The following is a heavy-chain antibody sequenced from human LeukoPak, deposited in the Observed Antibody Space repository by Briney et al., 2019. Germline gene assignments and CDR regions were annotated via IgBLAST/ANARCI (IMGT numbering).Heavy chain of an antibody. CDR1: GFTFSSYA. V-gene: IGHV3-30*04. D-gene: IGHD4-17*01. J-gene: IGHJ4*02. CDR2: ISYGGSNK. CDR3: ARESYGEHYFDY. Sequence: GGSQRLSCAASGFTFSSYAMHWVRQAPGKGLEWVAVISYGGSNKYYADSVKGRFTISRDNSKNTLYLQMNSLRAEDTAVYYCARESYGEHYFDYWGQGTLVTVSS.